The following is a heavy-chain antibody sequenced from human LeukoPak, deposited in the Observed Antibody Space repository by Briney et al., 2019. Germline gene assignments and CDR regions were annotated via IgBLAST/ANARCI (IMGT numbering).Heavy chain of an antibody. Sequence: SETLSLTCTVSGYSISSGYYWGWIRQPPGKGLEWIGSIYYSGSTYYNPSLKSRVTISVDTSKNQFSLKLSSVTAADTAVYYCARGHITGAFDIWGQGTMVTVSS. J-gene: IGHJ3*02. CDR2: IYYSGST. CDR1: GYSISSGYY. D-gene: IGHD3-16*01. V-gene: IGHV4-38-2*02. CDR3: ARGHITGAFDI.